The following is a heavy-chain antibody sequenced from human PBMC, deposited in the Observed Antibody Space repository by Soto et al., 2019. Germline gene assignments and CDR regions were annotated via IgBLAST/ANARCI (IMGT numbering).Heavy chain of an antibody. Sequence: GGSLRLSCTVSGFTFSSYAMSWVRQAPGKGLEWVSVISGGGGDTYYADSVKGRFTISRDNSKNTLYLEMNSLRAEDTAVYYCAKQRSVVVPAAVNYWGQGTLVTVSS. J-gene: IGHJ4*02. CDR1: GFTFSSYA. CDR2: ISGGGGDT. V-gene: IGHV3-23*01. D-gene: IGHD2-2*01. CDR3: AKQRSVVVPAAVNY.